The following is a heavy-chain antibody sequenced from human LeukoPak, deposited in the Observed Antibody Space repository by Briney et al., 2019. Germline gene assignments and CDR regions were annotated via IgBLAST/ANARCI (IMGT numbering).Heavy chain of an antibody. D-gene: IGHD2-2*02. CDR3: AREVHCSSTSCYTGWFDP. V-gene: IGHV3-74*01. CDR2: INSGGSST. Sequence: PGGSLRLSCAASGFTFSSYWMHWVRQAPGKGLVWVSRINSGGSSTSYADSVKGRFTISRDNAKNTLYLQMNSLRAEDTAVYYCAREVHCSSTSCYTGWFDPWGQGTLVTVSS. CDR1: GFTFSSYW. J-gene: IGHJ5*02.